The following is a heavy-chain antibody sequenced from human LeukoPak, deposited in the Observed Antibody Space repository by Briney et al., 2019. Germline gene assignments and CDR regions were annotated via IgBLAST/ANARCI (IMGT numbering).Heavy chain of an antibody. CDR2: ISTSGDGT. V-gene: IGHV3-23*01. CDR3: ANSRGNTVPYNWFDS. J-gene: IGHJ5*01. CDR1: GFTFSTYA. Sequence: GGSPRLSCAASGFTFSTYAMSWVRQAPGKGLEWVSVISTSGDGTYYADSVKGRFTISRDNSKNTLYLQMNSLRAEDTAVYYCANSRGNTVPYNWFDSWGQGTLVTVSS. D-gene: IGHD2-2*01.